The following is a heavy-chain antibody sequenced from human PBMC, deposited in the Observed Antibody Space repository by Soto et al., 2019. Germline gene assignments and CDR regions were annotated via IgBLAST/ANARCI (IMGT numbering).Heavy chain of an antibody. D-gene: IGHD1-26*01. CDR1: GFTFSSYG. V-gene: IGHV3-33*01. J-gene: IGHJ4*02. Sequence: QVQLVESGGGVVQPGRSLRLSCAASGFTFSSYGMHWVRQAPGKGLEWVAVIWYDGSNKYYADSVKGRFTISRDNSKNTRYLQMNSLRAEDTAVYYCARDQRRGATIFDYWGQGTLVTVSS. CDR2: IWYDGSNK. CDR3: ARDQRRGATIFDY.